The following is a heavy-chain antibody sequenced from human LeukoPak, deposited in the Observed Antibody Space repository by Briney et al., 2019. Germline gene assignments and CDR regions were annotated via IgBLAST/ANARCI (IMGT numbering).Heavy chain of an antibody. V-gene: IGHV3-33*01. CDR2: IWYDGSNK. CDR3: ARDFGRMTTVTYFFDY. J-gene: IGHJ4*02. Sequence: GRSLRLSCAASGFTFSSYGMHWVRQAPGKGLEWVAVIWYDGSNKYYADSVKGRFTISRDNSKNTLYLQMNSLRAEDTAVYYCARDFGRMTTVTYFFDYWGQGTLVTVSS. D-gene: IGHD4-17*01. CDR1: GFTFSSYG.